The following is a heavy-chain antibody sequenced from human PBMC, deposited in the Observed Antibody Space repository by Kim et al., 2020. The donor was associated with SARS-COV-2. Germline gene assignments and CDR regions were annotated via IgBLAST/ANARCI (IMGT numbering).Heavy chain of an antibody. Sequence: GGSLRLSCAASGFTVTMYWMHWVRQAPGKGLVWVSRIKSEGTGISYADSVKGRFTISRDNANNTLYLQMDNLRDEDTAVYYCASDTVLYGLDVWGQGTTVTVSS. D-gene: IGHD4-4*01. CDR2: IKSEGTGI. J-gene: IGHJ6*02. CDR1: GFTVTMYW. V-gene: IGHV3-74*01. CDR3: ASDTVLYGLDV.